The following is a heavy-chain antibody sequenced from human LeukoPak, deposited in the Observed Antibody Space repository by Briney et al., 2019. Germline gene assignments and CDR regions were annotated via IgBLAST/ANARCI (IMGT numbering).Heavy chain of an antibody. CDR3: ARDTPHCGGDCYSSDAFDI. D-gene: IGHD2-21*02. J-gene: IGHJ3*02. CDR2: ISSSSSYI. V-gene: IGHV3-21*01. Sequence: GGSLRLSCAASGFTFSSYSMNWVRQAPGKGLEWVSSISSSSSYIYYADSVKGRFAISRDNAKNSLYLQMNSLRAEDTAVYYCARDTPHCGGDCYSSDAFDIWGQGTMVTVSS. CDR1: GFTFSSYS.